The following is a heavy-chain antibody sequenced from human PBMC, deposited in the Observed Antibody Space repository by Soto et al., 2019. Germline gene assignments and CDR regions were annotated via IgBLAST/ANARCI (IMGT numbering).Heavy chain of an antibody. CDR3: VKIRGGAYPYYYMDV. J-gene: IGHJ6*03. V-gene: IGHV3-23*01. Sequence: DVQLLESGGGLVQWGGSLRLSCVTSGFTFSTYGMAWVRQAPGKGLEWVSYGGSGGSRYYAESVKGRFTISRDNSKNTLSLEMNSLRAEDTATYYCVKIRGGAYPYYYMDVWGKGTTVTVSS. CDR2: YGGSGGSR. CDR1: GFTFSTYG. D-gene: IGHD3-10*01.